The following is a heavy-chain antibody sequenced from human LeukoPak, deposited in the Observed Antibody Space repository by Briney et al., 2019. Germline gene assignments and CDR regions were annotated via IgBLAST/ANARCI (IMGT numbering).Heavy chain of an antibody. CDR1: GGSFSGYY. V-gene: IGHV4-34*01. J-gene: IGHJ5*02. D-gene: IGHD3-10*01. CDR3: ARGLVVRGVILNWFDL. CDR2: INHSGST. Sequence: SETLSLTCAVYGGSFSGYYWSWIRQPPGKGLEWIGEINHSGSTNYNPSLKSRVTISVDTSRNQFSLKLSSVTAADTAVYYCARGLVVRGVILNWFDLWGQGTLVTVSS.